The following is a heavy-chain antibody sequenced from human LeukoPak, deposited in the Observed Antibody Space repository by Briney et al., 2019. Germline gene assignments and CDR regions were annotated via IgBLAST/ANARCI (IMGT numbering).Heavy chain of an antibody. CDR3: ASRSSIWSGYQDTLYYFDS. V-gene: IGHV4-59*01. D-gene: IGHD3-3*01. CDR2: IYYSGST. Sequence: PSETLSLTCTVDGGSISIYYWSWIRQPPGKRLEWIGHIYYSGSTNYNPSLKSRVTISVDTSKNQFSLKLSSVTAADTAVYYCASRSSIWSGYQDTLYYFDSWGQGTLVTVSS. CDR1: GGSISIYY. J-gene: IGHJ4*02.